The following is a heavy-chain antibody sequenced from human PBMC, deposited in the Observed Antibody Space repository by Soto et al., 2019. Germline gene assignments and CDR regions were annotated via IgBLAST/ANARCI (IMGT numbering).Heavy chain of an antibody. Sequence: PGGSLRLSCAASGFTFSSYAMSWVRQAPGKGLEWVSAISGSGGSTYYADSVKGRFTISRDNSKNTLYLQMNSLRAEDTAVYYCATDQTMIVGPDAFAIWGKGTTVPVSS. D-gene: IGHD3-22*01. CDR3: ATDQTMIVGPDAFAI. CDR2: ISGSGGST. J-gene: IGHJ3*02. V-gene: IGHV3-23*01. CDR1: GFTFSSYA.